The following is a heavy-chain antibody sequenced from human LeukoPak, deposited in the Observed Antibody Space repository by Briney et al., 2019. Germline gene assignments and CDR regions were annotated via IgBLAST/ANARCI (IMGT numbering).Heavy chain of an antibody. CDR1: GFRFVNYG. J-gene: IGHJ6*03. CDR3: AREGSSPPYYCYYMDV. D-gene: IGHD6-6*01. Sequence: GGSLRLSCAASGFRFVNYGMHWVRQAPGKGLDWVAFIRYDGNYKYFGDSVKGRFTISRDNSKNTVYLQMNSLRLEDTAVYYCAREGSSPPYYCYYMDVWGKGTTVTVSS. CDR2: IRYDGNYK. V-gene: IGHV3-30*02.